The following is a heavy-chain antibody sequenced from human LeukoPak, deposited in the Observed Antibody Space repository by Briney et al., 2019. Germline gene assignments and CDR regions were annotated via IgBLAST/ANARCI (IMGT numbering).Heavy chain of an antibody. V-gene: IGHV5-51*01. Sequence: GESLQISCKGSGSSFTSYWIGWVRPLPGKGLEWMGIIYPGDSDTRYSPSFQGQVTISADTSISTAYLQWSSLKASDTAMYYCARRYHDILTGYSKYYFDYWGQGTLVTVSS. CDR3: ARRYHDILTGYSKYYFDY. J-gene: IGHJ4*02. D-gene: IGHD3-9*01. CDR2: IYPGDSDT. CDR1: GSSFTSYW.